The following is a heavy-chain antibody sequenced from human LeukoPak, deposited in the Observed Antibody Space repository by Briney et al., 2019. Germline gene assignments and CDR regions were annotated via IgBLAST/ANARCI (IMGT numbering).Heavy chain of an antibody. D-gene: IGHD2-15*01. J-gene: IGHJ4*02. V-gene: IGHV3-30*18. CDR2: ISYDGSNK. CDR3: AKGLGSDYGDY. Sequence: GGSLRLSCAASGFTFSSYAMSWVRQAPGKGLEWVAVISYDGSNKYYADSVKGRFTISRDNSKNTLYLQMNSLRAEDTAVYYCAKGLGSDYGDYWGQGTLVTVSS. CDR1: GFTFSSYA.